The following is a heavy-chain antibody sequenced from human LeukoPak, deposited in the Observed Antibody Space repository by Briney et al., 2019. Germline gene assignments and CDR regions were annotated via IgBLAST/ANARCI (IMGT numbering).Heavy chain of an antibody. V-gene: IGHV3-11*04. Sequence: GGSLRLSCAASGFTFSDNYMIWIRQAPGKGLEWVSYITNTGSATYYTDPVKGRFTISRDNAKNSLFLQMNSLRADNTAVYYCARARKGYYFDHWGQGTLVTVSS. D-gene: IGHD1-14*01. CDR3: ARARKGYYFDH. J-gene: IGHJ4*02. CDR1: GFTFSDNY. CDR2: ITNTGSAT.